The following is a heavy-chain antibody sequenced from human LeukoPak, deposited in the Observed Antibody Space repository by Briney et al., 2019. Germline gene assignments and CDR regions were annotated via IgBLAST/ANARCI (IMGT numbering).Heavy chain of an antibody. CDR1: GGSFNGYY. J-gene: IGHJ4*02. V-gene: IGHV4-34*01. D-gene: IGHD5-24*01. CDR3: ARVDGDGYNIPDY. Sequence: SETLSLTCAVYGGSFNGYYWTWIRQPPGKGLEWIGEINHSGNTNYNPSLKSRVTISVDTSKNQFSLKLSSVTAADTAVYYCARVDGDGYNIPDYWGQGTLVTVSS. CDR2: INHSGNT.